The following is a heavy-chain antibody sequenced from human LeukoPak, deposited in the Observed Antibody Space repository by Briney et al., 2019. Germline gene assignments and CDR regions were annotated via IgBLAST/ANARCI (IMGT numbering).Heavy chain of an antibody. CDR1: GYTFSKYD. CDR3: ARGPPERTYSDF. D-gene: IGHD4-11*01. J-gene: IGHJ4*02. CDR2: MKPNSGQT. V-gene: IGHV1-8*01. Sequence: ASVKVSCKTSGYTFSKYDVNWVRQATGQGLEWMGWMKPNSGQTGYAQRFQGRIIMTGNTSISTAYMQLNSLTSEDTAKYYCARGPPERTYSDFWGQGTLVTVSS.